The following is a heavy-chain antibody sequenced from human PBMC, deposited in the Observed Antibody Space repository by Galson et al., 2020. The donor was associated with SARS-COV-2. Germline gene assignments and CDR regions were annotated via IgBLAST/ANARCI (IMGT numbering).Heavy chain of an antibody. CDR1: GFSFSTYA. V-gene: IGHV3-23*01. CDR2: ISGTAAVST. CDR3: AKDRTYYDFWSGYRGLMDV. Sequence: GGSLRLSCAASGFSFSTYAMSWVRQAPGKGLEWVSAISGTAAVSTYYTDSVKGRFIISRDNSKNTLYLQMNSLSAEDTAVYYCAKDRTYYDFWSGYRGLMDVWGQGTTVTVSS. J-gene: IGHJ6*02. D-gene: IGHD3-3*01.